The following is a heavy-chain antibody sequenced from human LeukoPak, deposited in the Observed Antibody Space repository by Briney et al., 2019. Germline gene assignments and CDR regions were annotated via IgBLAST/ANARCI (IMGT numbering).Heavy chain of an antibody. CDR1: GGTFSNYA. V-gene: IGHV1-69*06. J-gene: IGHJ6*03. CDR3: AASALGVYGYYDYYYYMDV. D-gene: IGHD5-18*01. CDR2: IIPIFGTA. Sequence: SVKVSCKASGGTFSNYAISWVRQAPGQGLEWMGGIIPIFGTANYAQKFRGRVTITADKSTRTAYMELSSLTSEDTAVYYCAASALGVYGYYDYYYYMDVWGTGTTVTVSS.